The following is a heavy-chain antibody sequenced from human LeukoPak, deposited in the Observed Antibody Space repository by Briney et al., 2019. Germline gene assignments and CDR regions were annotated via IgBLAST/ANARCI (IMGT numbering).Heavy chain of an antibody. V-gene: IGHV1-8*01. CDR3: ARGLYCTGGSCYWFDP. Sequence: ASVKVSCKASGYTFTSYDINWVRQATGQGLEWMGWMNPNNGNTAYVQNFQGRVTMTRDTSISTAYMELSSLRSDDTAVYYCARGLYCTGGSCYWFDPWGQGTLVTVSS. J-gene: IGHJ5*02. CDR1: GYTFTSYD. CDR2: MNPNNGNT. D-gene: IGHD2-15*01.